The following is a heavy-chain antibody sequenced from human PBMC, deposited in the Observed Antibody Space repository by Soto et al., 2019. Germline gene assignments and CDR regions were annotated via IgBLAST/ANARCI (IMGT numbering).Heavy chain of an antibody. D-gene: IGHD2-21*02. CDR3: AKGKSTGDIDWFCP. CDR1: GFTLQNYA. J-gene: IGHJ4*03. CDR2: LIGGHYGT. V-gene: IGHV3-23*01. Sequence: GGSLRLSCTASGFTLQNYAMAWVRQAPGKGLEWVSTLIGGHYGTAYSYSVKGRFTVSRDDSKNCLYLQMNSLGVEDTAMYFCAKGKSTGDIDWFCPWGQGSLFTVSS.